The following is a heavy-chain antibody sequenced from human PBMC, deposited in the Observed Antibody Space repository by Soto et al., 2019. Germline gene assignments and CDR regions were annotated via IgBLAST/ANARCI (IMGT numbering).Heavy chain of an antibody. D-gene: IGHD3-22*01. J-gene: IGHJ3*02. V-gene: IGHV1-18*01. Sequence: QVQLVQSGGEVKKPGASVKVSCKASGYTFTTYGITWVRQAPGQGLEWMGWISAYYGNTSYAQKLQGRVTMTTDTSTSTAYMELRSLRSDDTAVYYCARVFFRLFAFDIWGQGTMVTVSS. CDR1: GYTFTTYG. CDR3: ARVFFRLFAFDI. CDR2: ISAYYGNT.